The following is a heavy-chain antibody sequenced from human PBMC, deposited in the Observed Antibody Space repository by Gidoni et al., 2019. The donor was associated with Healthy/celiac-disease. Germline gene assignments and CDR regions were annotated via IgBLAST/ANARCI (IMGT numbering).Heavy chain of an antibody. CDR3: ARDQPLPVRGMDV. V-gene: IGHV3-53*01. Sequence: EVQLVESGGGLIQPGGSLRLSCAASGFTVSSNYMSWVRQAPGKGLEWVSVIYSGGSTYYADSVKGRFTISRDNSKNTLYLQMNSLRAEDTAVYYCARDQPLPVRGMDVWGQGTTVTVSS. J-gene: IGHJ6*02. CDR1: GFTVSSNY. CDR2: IYSGGST.